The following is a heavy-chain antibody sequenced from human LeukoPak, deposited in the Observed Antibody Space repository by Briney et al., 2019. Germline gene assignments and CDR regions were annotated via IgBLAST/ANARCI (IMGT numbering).Heavy chain of an antibody. CDR3: ARDVDTPMVDAFDI. CDR2: IYYSGTT. Sequence: SETLSLTCTVSGGSFSGSYWSWIRQPPGKGLEWIGYIYYSGTTNYNPSLRSRVTISVDTSKNQFSLKLSSVTAADTAVYYCARDVDTPMVDAFDIWGQGTMVTVSS. J-gene: IGHJ3*02. D-gene: IGHD5-18*01. CDR1: GGSFSGSY. V-gene: IGHV4-59*12.